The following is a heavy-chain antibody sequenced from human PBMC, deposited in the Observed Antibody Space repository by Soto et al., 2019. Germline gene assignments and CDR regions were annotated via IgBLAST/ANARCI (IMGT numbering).Heavy chain of an antibody. J-gene: IGHJ6*02. Sequence: QVHLQESGPALVRPSETLSLTCVVSGASVSSDDWWSWVRQPPGKVLEWIGDVFYNGDVRYNPSLQRRLSISPDTSKSGFSLDVRSVTAADMAIYYCARNRLRYRSSGDHHRGMDVWGRGTTVTVSS. CDR2: VFYNGDV. D-gene: IGHD3-22*01. V-gene: IGHV4-4*02. CDR3: ARNRLRYRSSGDHHRGMDV. CDR1: GASVSSDDW.